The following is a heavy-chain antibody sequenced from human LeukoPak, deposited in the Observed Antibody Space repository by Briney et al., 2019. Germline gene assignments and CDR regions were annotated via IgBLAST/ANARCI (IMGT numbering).Heavy chain of an antibody. CDR3: ATQEPGLPGGGADY. J-gene: IGHJ4*02. CDR1: GYTFTSYD. Sequence: GASVKVSCKASGYTFTSYDINWVRQATGQGLEWMGWMNPNSGNTGYAQKFQGRVTMTRNTSISTAYMELSSLRSEDTAVYYCATQEPGLPGGGADYWGQGTLVTVSS. CDR2: MNPNSGNT. V-gene: IGHV1-8*01. D-gene: IGHD3-16*01.